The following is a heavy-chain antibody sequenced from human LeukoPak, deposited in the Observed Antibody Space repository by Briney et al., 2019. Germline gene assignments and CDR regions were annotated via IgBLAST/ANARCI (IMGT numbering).Heavy chain of an antibody. J-gene: IGHJ4*02. CDR2: IHYSGTT. CDR1: GGSISSYF. CDR3: GRGLGTVDY. V-gene: IGHV4-59*01. Sequence: SETLSLTCTVSGGSISSYFWSWIRQPPGKGLEWIGYIHYSGTTNYNPSLKSRVTISVDTSKNQFSLRLSSVTAADTAVYYCGRGLGTVDYWGQGTLVTVSS. D-gene: IGHD7-27*01.